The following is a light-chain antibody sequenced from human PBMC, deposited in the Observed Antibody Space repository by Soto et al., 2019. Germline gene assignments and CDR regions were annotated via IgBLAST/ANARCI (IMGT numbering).Light chain of an antibody. CDR3: LQHNSYPWT. CDR2: AAS. J-gene: IGKJ1*01. CDR1: QSVSGG. V-gene: IGKV1-5*01. Sequence: DFQVTQSTSTLSASVRDRLTVTCRASQSVSGGLAWYQQKPGKAPKRLIYAASSLQSGVPSRFSGSGSGTEFTLTISSLQPEDFATYYCLQHNSYPWTFGQGTKVDIK.